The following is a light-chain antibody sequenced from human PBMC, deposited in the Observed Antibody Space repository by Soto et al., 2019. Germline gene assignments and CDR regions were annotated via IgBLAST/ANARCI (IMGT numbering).Light chain of an antibody. CDR1: QSINKW. V-gene: IGKV1-5*01. Sequence: DIQMTQSPSTLSAFVGDRVTITCLASQSINKWLAWYQQKPGKAPKILIYDASSLESGVPSRFSGSGSGTEFTLTISRVQPEDFATYYCQQYETYLKTFGQGTKVDI. CDR3: QQYETYLKT. J-gene: IGKJ1*01. CDR2: DAS.